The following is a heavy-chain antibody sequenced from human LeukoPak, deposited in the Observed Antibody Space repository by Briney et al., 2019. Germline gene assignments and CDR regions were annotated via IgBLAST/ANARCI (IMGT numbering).Heavy chain of an antibody. Sequence: GGSLRLSCAASGFTVSSNYMSWVRQAPGKGLEWVSVIYSGGSTYYADSVKGRFTISRDNSKNTLYLQMNSLRAEDTAVYYCVRDGYYDFWSGYDYWGQGTLVTVSS. V-gene: IGHV3-53*01. CDR1: GFTVSSNY. CDR3: VRDGYYDFWSGYDY. CDR2: IYSGGST. D-gene: IGHD3-3*01. J-gene: IGHJ4*02.